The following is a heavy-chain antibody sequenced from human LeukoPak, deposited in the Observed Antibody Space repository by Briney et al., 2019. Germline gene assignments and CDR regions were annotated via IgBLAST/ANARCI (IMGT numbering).Heavy chain of an antibody. CDR3: ARVSSSWYQDWYFDL. Sequence: SETLSLTCTVSGGSISSYDWSWIRQPAGKVLEWIGRIYTSRSSNYNPSLKSRVTMSEDTSKKQFSLKLSSVTAADTAVYYCARVSSSWYQDWYFDLWGRGTLVTVSS. CDR1: GGSISSYD. CDR2: IYTSRSS. V-gene: IGHV4-4*07. D-gene: IGHD6-13*01. J-gene: IGHJ2*01.